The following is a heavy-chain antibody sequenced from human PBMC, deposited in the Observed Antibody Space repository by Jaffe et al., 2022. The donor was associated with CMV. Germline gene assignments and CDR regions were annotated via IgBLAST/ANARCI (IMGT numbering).Heavy chain of an antibody. J-gene: IGHJ6*03. V-gene: IGHV3-53*02. CDR1: GFTVSSNY. D-gene: IGHD2-21*02. CDR3: AREEAYCGGDCYTSAPYYYYYMDV. CDR2: IYSGGST. Sequence: EVQLVETGGGLIQPGGSLRLSCAASGFTVSSNYMSWVRQAPGKGLEWVSVIYSGGSTYYADSVKGRFTISRDNSKNTLYLQMNSLRAEDTAVYYCAREEAYCGGDCYTSAPYYYYYMDVWGKGTTVTVSS.